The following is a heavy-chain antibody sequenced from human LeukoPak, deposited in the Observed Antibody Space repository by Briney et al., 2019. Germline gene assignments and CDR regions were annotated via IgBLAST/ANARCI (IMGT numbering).Heavy chain of an antibody. D-gene: IGHD3-10*01. J-gene: IGHJ6*04. CDR3: ARLTGSGRGYYGMDV. V-gene: IGHV5-51*01. Sequence: GESLKISCKGSGYSFTSYWFGWVRQMPGKGLEWLGIIYPGDSDTRYSPSFQGQVTISADKSISTAYLQWSSLKASDTAMYYCARLTGSGRGYYGMDVWGKGTTVTVSS. CDR2: IYPGDSDT. CDR1: GYSFTSYW.